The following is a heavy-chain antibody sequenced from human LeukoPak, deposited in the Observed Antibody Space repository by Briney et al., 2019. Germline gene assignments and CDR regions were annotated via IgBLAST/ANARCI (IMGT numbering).Heavy chain of an antibody. CDR1: GAFISSYY. CDR2: VSTTGRT. J-gene: IGHJ4*02. D-gene: IGHD4-23*01. CDR3: ARDYEGDSFFDY. Sequence: PSETLSLTCTVSGAFISSYYWTWIRQPAEKGLEWIGRVSTTGRTSYNPSLRSRVTMSVDTSKNQFSLKLRSVTAADTAVYYCARDYEGDSFFDYWGQGILVTASS. V-gene: IGHV4-4*07.